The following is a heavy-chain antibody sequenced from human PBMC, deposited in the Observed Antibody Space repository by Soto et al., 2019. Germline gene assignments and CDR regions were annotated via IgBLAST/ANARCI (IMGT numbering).Heavy chain of an antibody. CDR2: IIPILGIA. J-gene: IGHJ3*02. V-gene: IGHV1-69*02. CDR3: ARSLGYSGYEGAFDI. Sequence: GASVKVSCKASGGTFSSYTISSARQAPGQGLEWMGRIIPILGIANYAQKFQGRVTITADKSTSTAYMELSSLRSEDTAVYYCARSLGYSGYEGAFDIWGQGTMVTVSS. CDR1: GGTFSSYT. D-gene: IGHD5-12*01.